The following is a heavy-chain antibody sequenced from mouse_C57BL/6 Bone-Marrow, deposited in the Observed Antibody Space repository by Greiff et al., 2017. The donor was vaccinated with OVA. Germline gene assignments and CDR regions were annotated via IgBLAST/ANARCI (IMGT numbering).Heavy chain of an antibody. CDR1: GYTFTDYN. V-gene: IGHV1-22*01. J-gene: IGHJ1*03. CDR2: INPNNGGT. D-gene: IGHD2-4*01. CDR3: ARERLRRGNWYCDV. Sequence: EVQLQQSGPELVKPGASVKMSCKASGYTFTDYNMHWVKQSHGKSLEWIGYINPNNGGTSYNQKFKGKATLTVNKSSSTAYMELRSLTSEDSAVYYCARERLRRGNWYCDVWGTGTTVTVSS.